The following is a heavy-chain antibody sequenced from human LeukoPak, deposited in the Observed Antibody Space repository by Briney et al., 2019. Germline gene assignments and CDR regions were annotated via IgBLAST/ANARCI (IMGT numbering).Heavy chain of an antibody. J-gene: IGHJ4*02. CDR3: ARETTVTTFCED. V-gene: IGHV3-48*03. D-gene: IGHD4-17*01. Sequence: PGGSLRLSCAASGFTFSSYEMNWVRQAPGKGLEWVSYISSAGSTIYYADSVKGRFTISRDNAKNSLYLQMNSLRAEDTAVYYCARETTVTTFCEDWGQGTLVTVSS. CDR2: ISSAGSTI. CDR1: GFTFSSYE.